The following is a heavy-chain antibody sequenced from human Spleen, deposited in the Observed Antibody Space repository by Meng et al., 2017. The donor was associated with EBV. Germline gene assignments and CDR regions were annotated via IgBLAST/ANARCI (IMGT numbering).Heavy chain of an antibody. CDR2: TNEDGGIK. CDR3: SRDLAGEDDV. D-gene: IGHD5-24*01. CDR1: GFTFSRYW. V-gene: IGHV3-74*01. Sequence: EVQLVESGGALVQPXGSLRLCCVASGFTFSRYWMHWVRQAPGKGLVWVSRTNEDGGIKDYADSVKGRFTISRDNTKNILFLQMDSLRAEDTALYFCSRDLAGEDDVWGPGTLVTVSS. J-gene: IGHJ4*02.